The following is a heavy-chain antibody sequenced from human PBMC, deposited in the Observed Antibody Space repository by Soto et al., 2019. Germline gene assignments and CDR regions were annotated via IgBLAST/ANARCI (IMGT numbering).Heavy chain of an antibody. V-gene: IGHV5-51*01. CDR2: IYPGDSDT. D-gene: IGHD6-13*01. J-gene: IGHJ6*02. CDR1: TYSYTSYR. CDR3: ARTSAAGKYYYGMDV. Sequence: ESQKISCTLSTYSYTSYRIGWLSKIPAYLLEWMGIIYPGDSDTRYSPSFQGQVTISADKSISTAYLQWSSLKASDTAMYYCARTSAAGKYYYGMDVWGQGTTVTVSS.